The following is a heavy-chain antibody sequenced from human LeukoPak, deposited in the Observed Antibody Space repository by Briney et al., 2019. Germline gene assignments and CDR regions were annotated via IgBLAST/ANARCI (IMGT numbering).Heavy chain of an antibody. CDR2: ISPNSGGT. CDR3: ARSSGYRGDNWFDP. Sequence: ASVKVSCKTAGYTFTAYYIHWVRQAPGQGLEWMGRISPNSGGTKYAQVFQGRVTMTRDTSISTAYMEVISLTSDDTAVYYCARSSGYRGDNWFDPWGQGTLVTVSS. CDR1: GYTFTAYY. V-gene: IGHV1-2*06. J-gene: IGHJ5*02. D-gene: IGHD5-12*01.